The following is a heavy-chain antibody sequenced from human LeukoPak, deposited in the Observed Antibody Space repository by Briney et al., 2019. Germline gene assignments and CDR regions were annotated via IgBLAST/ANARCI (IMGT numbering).Heavy chain of an antibody. CDR2: IKSKTDGETR. CDR1: GFTFNNAW. D-gene: IGHD6-19*01. J-gene: IGHJ4*02. CDR3: TTDGSDWTFDD. V-gene: IGHV3-15*01. Sequence: GGSLRLSCAASGFTFNNAWMSWVRQARGKGLEWVGRIKSKTDGETRDYATPVKGRFTISRDDSKNTLYLQMNSLKIEDTAVYYCTTDGSDWTFDDWGQGTLVTVSS.